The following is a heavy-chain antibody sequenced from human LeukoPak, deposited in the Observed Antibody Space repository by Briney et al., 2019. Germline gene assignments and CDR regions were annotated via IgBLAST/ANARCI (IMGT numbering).Heavy chain of an antibody. D-gene: IGHD2-2*01. J-gene: IGHJ6*04. CDR1: GGSLCRSNW. V-gene: IGHV4-4*02. CDR3: ASLLKYQRLFDYYDYGMDV. CDR2: FYHRGGH. Sequence: SETPCLTCAVSGGSLCRSNWWSWVRQPPGKGLEWIGEFYHRGGHNYNTSLKRRVTISVDKSKNQFSLKLSSVTAADTAMYYCASLLKYQRLFDYYDYGMDVWGKGTTVTVSS.